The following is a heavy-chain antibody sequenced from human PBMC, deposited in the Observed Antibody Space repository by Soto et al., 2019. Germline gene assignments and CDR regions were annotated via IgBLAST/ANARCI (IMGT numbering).Heavy chain of an antibody. CDR2: INHSGST. V-gene: IGHV4-34*01. Sequence: SETLSLTCAVYGGSFSGYYWSWIRQPPGKGLEWIGEINHSGSTNYNPSLKSRVTISVDTSKNQFPLKLSSVTAADTAVYYCASRTYCSSTSCYTGLDYWGQGTLVTVSS. CDR1: GGSFSGYY. D-gene: IGHD2-2*02. J-gene: IGHJ4*02. CDR3: ASRTYCSSTSCYTGLDY.